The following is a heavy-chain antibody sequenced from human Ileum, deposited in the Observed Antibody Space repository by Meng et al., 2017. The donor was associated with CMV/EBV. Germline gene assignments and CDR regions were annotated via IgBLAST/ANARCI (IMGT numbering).Heavy chain of an antibody. CDR2: ICSGGNSI. V-gene: IGHV3-21*01. CDR3: ARSEPVVIALEY. CDR1: RFTFSCER. J-gene: IGHJ4*02. D-gene: IGHD2-15*01. Sequence: CADSRFTFSCERMTWVRHVSGKGLGWVTSICSGGNSIHHADSGKGGFTISRDNDKNSLYLQMNSLRVEDTAVYYCARSEPVVIALEYWGQGTLVTVSS.